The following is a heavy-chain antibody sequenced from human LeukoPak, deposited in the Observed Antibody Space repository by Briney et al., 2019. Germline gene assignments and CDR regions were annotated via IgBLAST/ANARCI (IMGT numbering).Heavy chain of an antibody. CDR3: AGTVADYYYYMDV. D-gene: IGHD1-1*01. V-gene: IGHV4-39*07. CDR1: GGPISSSSYY. J-gene: IGHJ6*03. Sequence: PSETLSLTCTVSGGPISSSSYYWGWIRQPPGKGLEWIGSIYYSGSTYYNPSLKSRVTISVDTSKNQFSLKLSSVTAADTAVYYCAGTVADYYYYMDVWGKGTTVTVSS. CDR2: IYYSGST.